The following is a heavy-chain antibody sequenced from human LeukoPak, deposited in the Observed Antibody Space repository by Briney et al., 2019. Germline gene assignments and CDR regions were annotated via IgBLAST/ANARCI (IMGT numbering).Heavy chain of an antibody. CDR2: IYYSGST. J-gene: IGHJ4*02. CDR3: ASTASDPFQFDY. V-gene: IGHV4-59*01. Sequence: ASETLSLTCTVSGGSISSYYWSWIRQPPGKGLEWIGYIYYSGSTNYNPSLKSRVTRSVDTSKNQFSLKLSSVTAADTAVYYCASTASDPFQFDYWGQGTLVTVSS. CDR1: GGSISSYY. D-gene: IGHD2-21*02.